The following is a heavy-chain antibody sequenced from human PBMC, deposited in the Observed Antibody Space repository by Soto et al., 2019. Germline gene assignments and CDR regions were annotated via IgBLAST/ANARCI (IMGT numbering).Heavy chain of an antibody. J-gene: IGHJ3*02. CDR1: AHIFTNYW. D-gene: IGHD2-2*01. V-gene: IGHV5-51*01. CDR3: ARTSSSTIDDAFDI. CDR2: IYPDDSDT. Sequence: PGESLKISCKDSAHIFTNYWIAWVRQMPGKGLEWMGIIYPDDSDTRYSPAFRGQVTISADKSLSTAYLQWSSLKASDTAMYYCARTSSSTIDDAFDIWGQGTMVTVSS.